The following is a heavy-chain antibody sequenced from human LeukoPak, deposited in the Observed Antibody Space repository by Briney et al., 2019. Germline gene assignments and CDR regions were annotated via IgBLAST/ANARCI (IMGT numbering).Heavy chain of an antibody. CDR1: GGSIGSYY. V-gene: IGHV4-59*01. D-gene: IGHD5-18*01. J-gene: IGHJ4*02. CDR3: ARGAIQPDY. CDR2: ISYSGST. Sequence: SETLSLTCAVSGGSIGSYYWNWIRQPPGKGLEWIGYISYSGSTSYNPSLKSRVTISVDTSKNQFSLKLSSVTAADMAVYYCARGAIQPDYWGQGTLVTVSS.